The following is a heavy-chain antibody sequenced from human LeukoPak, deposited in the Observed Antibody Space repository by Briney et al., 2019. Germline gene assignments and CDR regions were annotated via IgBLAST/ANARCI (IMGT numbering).Heavy chain of an antibody. CDR1: GFTFSSYA. J-gene: IGHJ5*02. D-gene: IGHD3-10*01. CDR2: ISGSGGST. CDR3: AKRTYYYGSGTDGWFDP. Sequence: GGSLRLSCAASGFTFSSYAMSWVRQAPGKGLEWVSAISGSGGSTYYADSVKGRFTISRDNSKNTLYLQMNSLRAEDTAVYYCAKRTYYYGSGTDGWFDPWGQGTLVTLSS. V-gene: IGHV3-23*01.